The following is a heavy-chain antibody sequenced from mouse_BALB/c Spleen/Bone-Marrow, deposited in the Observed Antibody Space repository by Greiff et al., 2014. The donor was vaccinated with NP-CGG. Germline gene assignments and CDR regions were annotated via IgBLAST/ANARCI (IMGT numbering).Heavy chain of an antibody. CDR2: IYPGDGDT. J-gene: IGHJ2*01. V-gene: IGHV1-87*01. CDR3: ARVFCDSTSAY. D-gene: IGHD5-1*01. Sequence: QVQLQQSGAELARPGASVKLSCKASGYTFTGYWMQWVKQRPGQGLEWIGIIYPGDGDTRYTQKFKGKATLTADKSSSTAYMQLRNLASEDSAVYYCARVFCDSTSAYGGQGTTLTVSS. CDR1: GYTFTGYW.